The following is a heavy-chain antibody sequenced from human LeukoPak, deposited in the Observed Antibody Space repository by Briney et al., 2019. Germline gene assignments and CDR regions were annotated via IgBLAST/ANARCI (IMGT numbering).Heavy chain of an antibody. V-gene: IGHV1-18*01. J-gene: IGHJ4*02. CDR2: INPYNGNR. Sequence: ASVKVSCKTSGYRFITFGINWVRQAPGQGLEWMGWINPYNGNRYYAKKFQGRFNMTTDTSTSTVYLELQTLTSDDTAIYYCARFQAPESRGFDHWGQGTLITVSS. CDR3: ARFQAPESRGFDH. D-gene: IGHD3-10*01. CDR1: GYRFITFG.